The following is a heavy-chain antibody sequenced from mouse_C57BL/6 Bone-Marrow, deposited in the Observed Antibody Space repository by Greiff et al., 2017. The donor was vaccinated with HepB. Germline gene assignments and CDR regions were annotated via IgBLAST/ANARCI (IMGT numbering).Heavy chain of an antibody. Sequence: EVMLVESGGGLVQPGGSLKLSCAASGFTFSDYYMYWVRQTPEKRLEWVAYISNGGGSTYYPDTVKGRFTISRDNAKNTLYLQMSRLKSEDTAMYYCARQTEGGRSYELGYWGQGTTLTVSS. CDR1: GFTFSDYY. CDR2: ISNGGGST. J-gene: IGHJ2*01. D-gene: IGHD1-1*01. CDR3: ARQTEGGRSYELGY. V-gene: IGHV5-12*01.